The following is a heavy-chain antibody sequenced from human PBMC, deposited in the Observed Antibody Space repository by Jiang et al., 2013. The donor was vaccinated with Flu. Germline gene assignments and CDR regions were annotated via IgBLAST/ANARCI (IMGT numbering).Heavy chain of an antibody. CDR3: AKDQRGFDY. J-gene: IGHJ4*02. Sequence: VQLLESGGGVVQPGRSLRLSCAASGFTFSSYGMHWVRQAPGKGLEWVAVISYDGSNKYYADSVKGRFTISRDNSKNTLYLQMNSLRAEDTAVYYCAKDQRGFDYWGQGTLVTVSS. V-gene: IGHV3-30*18. CDR2: ISYDGSNK. CDR1: GFTFSSYG.